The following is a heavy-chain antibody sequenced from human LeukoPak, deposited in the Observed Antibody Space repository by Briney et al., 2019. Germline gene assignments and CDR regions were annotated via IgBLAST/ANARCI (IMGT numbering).Heavy chain of an antibody. J-gene: IGHJ3*02. V-gene: IGHV4-34*01. Sequence: TSETLSLTCAVYGGSFSGYYWSWIRQPPGKGLEWIGEINHSGSTNYNPSLKSRVTISVDTSKNQFSLKLSSVTAADTAVYYCARGREGYCSGGSCRRRAFDIWGRGTMVTVSS. D-gene: IGHD2-15*01. CDR1: GGSFSGYY. CDR3: ARGREGYCSGGSCRRRAFDI. CDR2: INHSGST.